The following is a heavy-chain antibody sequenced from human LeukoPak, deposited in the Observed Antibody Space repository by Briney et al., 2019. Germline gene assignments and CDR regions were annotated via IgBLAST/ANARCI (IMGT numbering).Heavy chain of an antibody. CDR1: GGSISSYY. CDR2: IYYSGSN. Sequence: PETLSLTCTVSGGSISSYYWGWIRQPPGKGLEWIGYIYYSGSNNYNPSLKSGVTISVDTSKNQFSLKLSSVTAADTDVYYCARGDSSGYYYGTYDAFDIWGQGTMVTVSS. D-gene: IGHD3-22*01. CDR3: ARGDSSGYYYGTYDAFDI. V-gene: IGHV4-59*01. J-gene: IGHJ3*02.